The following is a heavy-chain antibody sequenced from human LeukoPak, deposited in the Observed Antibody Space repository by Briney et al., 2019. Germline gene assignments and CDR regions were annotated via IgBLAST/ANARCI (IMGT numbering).Heavy chain of an antibody. Sequence: GGSLRLSCAASGLTFSSYAMGWVRQAPGKGLECISTISSSGSSTYYMDSVKGRFTISRDNSKNTLYLQMNSLRAEDTAVYFCARAGPYYLDYWGQGTLVTVSS. CDR3: ARAGPYYLDY. V-gene: IGHV3-23*01. CDR1: GLTFSSYA. J-gene: IGHJ4*02. D-gene: IGHD6-19*01. CDR2: ISSSGSST.